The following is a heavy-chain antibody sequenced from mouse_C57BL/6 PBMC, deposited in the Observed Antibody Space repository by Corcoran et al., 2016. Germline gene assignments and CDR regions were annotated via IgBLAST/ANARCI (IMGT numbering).Heavy chain of an antibody. D-gene: IGHD1-1*01. CDR3: ARTPSTVVAHYYAMDY. V-gene: IGHV1-9*01. Sequence: QVQLQQSGAELMKPGASVKLSCKATGYTFTGYWIEWVKQRPGHGLEWIGEILPGSGSTNYNEKFKGKATFTADTSSNTAYMQLSSLTTEDSAIYYCARTPSTVVAHYYAMDYWGQGTSVTVSS. CDR1: GYTFTGYW. J-gene: IGHJ4*01. CDR2: ILPGSGST.